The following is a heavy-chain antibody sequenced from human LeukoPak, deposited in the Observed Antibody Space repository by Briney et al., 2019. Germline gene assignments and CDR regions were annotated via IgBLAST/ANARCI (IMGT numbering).Heavy chain of an antibody. CDR1: GFTFSDYS. D-gene: IGHD5-24*01. CDR3: ARDYKYAFDN. CDR2: IGIDSGNT. V-gene: IGHV3-48*01. Sequence: GGSLRLSCAASGFTFSDYSMNWVRQAPGKGLEWISYIGIDSGNTNYADSAKGRFTISRGKAKNSLYLQMNSLRVEDTAVYYCARDYKYAFDNWGQGTLVTVSS. J-gene: IGHJ4*02.